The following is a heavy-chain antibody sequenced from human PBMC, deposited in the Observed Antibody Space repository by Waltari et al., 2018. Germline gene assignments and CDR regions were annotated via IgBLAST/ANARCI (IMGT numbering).Heavy chain of an antibody. V-gene: IGHV3-66*01. CDR2: IYSGGST. D-gene: IGHD3-10*01. CDR1: GFTVSSNY. Sequence: EVQLVESGGGLVQPGGSLRLSCAASGFTVSSNYMSWVRQAPGQGLEWVSVIYSGGSTYYADSVKGRFTSARDNSKNTLYLQMNSLRAEDTAVYYCARANYGSGSYPFDYWGQGTLVTVSS. J-gene: IGHJ4*02. CDR3: ARANYGSGSYPFDY.